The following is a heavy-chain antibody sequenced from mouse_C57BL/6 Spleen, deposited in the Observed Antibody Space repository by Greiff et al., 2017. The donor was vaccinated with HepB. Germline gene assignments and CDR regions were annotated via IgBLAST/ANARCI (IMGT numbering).Heavy chain of an antibody. CDR3: ATQTAQATPFAY. CDR1: GFTFSDYG. D-gene: IGHD3-2*02. V-gene: IGHV5-17*01. CDR2: ISSGSSTI. Sequence: EVQGVESGGGLVKPGGSLKLSCAASGFTFSDYGMHWVRQAPEKGLEWVAYISSGSSTIYYADTVKGRFTISRDNAKNTLFLQMTSLRSEDTAMYYCATQTAQATPFAYWGQGTLVTVSA. J-gene: IGHJ3*01.